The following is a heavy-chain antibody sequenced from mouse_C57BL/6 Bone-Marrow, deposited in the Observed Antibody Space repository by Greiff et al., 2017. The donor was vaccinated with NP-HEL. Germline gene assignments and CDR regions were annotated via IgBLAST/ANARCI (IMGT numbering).Heavy chain of an antibody. J-gene: IGHJ4*01. CDR3: AIMPRYYAMGY. Sequence: QVQLLQPGTELVKPGASVKLSCTASGYTFTSYWMHWVKQRPGQGLEWIGNINPSNGGTNYNEKFKSKATLTVDKSSRTAYMQLSRLTSEDSAVYYCAIMPRYYAMGYWGQGTSVTVAS. CDR1: GYTFTSYW. CDR2: INPSNGGT. V-gene: IGHV1-53*01.